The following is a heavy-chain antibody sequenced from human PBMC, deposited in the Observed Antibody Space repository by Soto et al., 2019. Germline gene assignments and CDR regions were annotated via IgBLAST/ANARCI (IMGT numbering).Heavy chain of an antibody. V-gene: IGHV3-7*01. Sequence: EVQLVEFGGHLVQPGGSLGLSCAASGFTFSYYWMSWVRQAPGKELEWVANINEDGSEKYYVDSVKGRFIISRDNAENSLYLQMNSLRAEDTAMYYCARAGAPGTVDYWGQGTLVTVSS. CDR2: INEDGSEK. J-gene: IGHJ4*02. CDR1: GFTFSYYW. CDR3: ARAGAPGTVDY. D-gene: IGHD6-13*01.